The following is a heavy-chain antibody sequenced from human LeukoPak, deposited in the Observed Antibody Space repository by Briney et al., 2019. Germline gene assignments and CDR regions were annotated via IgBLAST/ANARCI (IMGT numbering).Heavy chain of an antibody. J-gene: IGHJ4*02. CDR1: GGSISNSDSY. CDR3: ASEGRSGWPVGY. CDR2: IYYSGST. D-gene: IGHD6-19*01. Sequence: PSETLSLTCTVSGGSISNSDSYWSWIRQSPGKGLEWIGYIYYSGSTYYNPPLKSRITISVDTSKNQFSLKLRSVTAADTAVYYCASEGRSGWPVGYWGQGTLVTVSS. V-gene: IGHV4-30-4*01.